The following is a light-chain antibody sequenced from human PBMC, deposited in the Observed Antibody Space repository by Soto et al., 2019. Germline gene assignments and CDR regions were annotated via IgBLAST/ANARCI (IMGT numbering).Light chain of an antibody. J-gene: IGKJ1*01. Sequence: DIQMTQSPSALSASVGDRVTITCRASQSVSNWLAWYRQKPGEAPKLLIYEGSTLESGVPSRFSGSASGTEFTLTILSLQRDDFATFYCQQYDTYSRTFGQGTKVEVK. CDR2: EGS. CDR1: QSVSNW. V-gene: IGKV1-5*03. CDR3: QQYDTYSRT.